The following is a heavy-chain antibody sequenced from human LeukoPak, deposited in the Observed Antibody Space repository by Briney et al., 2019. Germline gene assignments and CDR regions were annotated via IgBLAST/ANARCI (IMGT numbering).Heavy chain of an antibody. CDR2: INHSGST. J-gene: IGHJ3*02. CDR3: ARGLIGSNRDAFDI. Sequence: SETLSLTCAVYGGSFSGYYWSWIRQPPGKGLEWIGEINHSGSTNYNPSLKSRVTISVDTSKNQFSLKLSSVTAADTAVYYCARGLIGSNRDAFDIWGQGTMVTVSS. D-gene: IGHD6-25*01. V-gene: IGHV4-34*01. CDR1: GGSFSGYY.